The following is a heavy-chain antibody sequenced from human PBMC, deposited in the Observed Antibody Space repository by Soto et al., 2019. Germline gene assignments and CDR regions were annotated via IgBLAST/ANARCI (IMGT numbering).Heavy chain of an antibody. D-gene: IGHD6-6*01. CDR3: ARRVAALASFDF. CDR1: GGSISTSDYF. Sequence: QLQLQESGPGLVKSSDTLSLTCNVSGGSISTSDYFWGWIRQPPGKGLEWIGNIHYRGSTNYNPSRKSRVTILVDTSKNHFSLRLSSVTAADTAVYYCARRVAALASFDFWGQGTLVTVSS. CDR2: IHYRGST. V-gene: IGHV4-39*02. J-gene: IGHJ4*02.